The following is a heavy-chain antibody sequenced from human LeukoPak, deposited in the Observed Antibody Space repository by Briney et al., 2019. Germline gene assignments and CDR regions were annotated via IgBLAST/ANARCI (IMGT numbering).Heavy chain of an antibody. V-gene: IGHV5-51*01. D-gene: IGHD5-18*01. J-gene: IGHJ4*02. CDR3: TRRTPAGTAMVKGVDY. Sequence: GESLKISCKGSGYSFTSYWIGWVRQMPGKGLEWMGIIYPGDSDTRYSPSFQGQVTISADKSISTAYLQWTSLKASDTAMYYCTRRTPAGTAMVKGVDYWGQGTLVTVSS. CDR2: IYPGDSDT. CDR1: GYSFTSYW.